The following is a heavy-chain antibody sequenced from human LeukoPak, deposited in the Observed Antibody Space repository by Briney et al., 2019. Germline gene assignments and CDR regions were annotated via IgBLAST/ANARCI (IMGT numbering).Heavy chain of an antibody. V-gene: IGHV4-61*08. CDR2: IYYSGRT. CDR1: GGSISSGGYS. Sequence: SETLSLTCTVAGGSISSGGYSWNWIRQHPGKGLEWIGYIYYSGRTNYKHSLKSRVTISVDTSKNQFSLKLSSVTAADTAVYYCARCQSSSRKWFDPWGQGTLVTVSS. CDR3: ARCQSSSRKWFDP. J-gene: IGHJ5*02.